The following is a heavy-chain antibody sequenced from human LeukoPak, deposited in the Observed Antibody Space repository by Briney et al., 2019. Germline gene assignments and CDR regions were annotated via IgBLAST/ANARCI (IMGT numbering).Heavy chain of an antibody. CDR3: ARGIESYGDYGY. J-gene: IGHJ4*02. D-gene: IGHD4-17*01. CDR1: GGSISGSY. V-gene: IGHV4-59*01. Sequence: SETLSLTCTVAGGSISGSYWSWIRQPPGKGLEWIAYMYNSGSTNYNPSLKSRVTISIDTSKNQFSLKLSSLTAADTAIYYCARGIESYGDYGYWGQGILVTVSS. CDR2: MYNSGST.